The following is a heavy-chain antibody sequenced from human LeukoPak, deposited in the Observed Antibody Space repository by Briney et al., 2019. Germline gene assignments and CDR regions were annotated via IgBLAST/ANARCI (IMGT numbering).Heavy chain of an antibody. CDR2: IIPILGIA. J-gene: IGHJ6*02. D-gene: IGHD3-3*01. Sequence: GASVKVSCKASGGTFSSYAISWVRQAPGQGLEWMGRIIPILGIANYAQKFQGRVTITADKSTSTAYMELSSLRSEDTAVYYCARGGVLRFLEWLPQSAYGMDVWGQGTTVTVSS. V-gene: IGHV1-69*04. CDR3: ARGGVLRFLEWLPQSAYGMDV. CDR1: GGTFSSYA.